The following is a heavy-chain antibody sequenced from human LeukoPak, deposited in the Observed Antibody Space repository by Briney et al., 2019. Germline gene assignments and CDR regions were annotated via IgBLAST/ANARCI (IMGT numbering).Heavy chain of an antibody. D-gene: IGHD1-26*01. V-gene: IGHV3-48*02. CDR1: GFTFSSYS. Sequence: GGSLRLSCAASGFTFSSYSMNWVRQAPGKGLEWVSYISSSSSTIYYADSVKGRFTISRDNAKNSLYLQMNSLRDEDTAVYYCASDPSATLVGAILPYAFDIWGQGTMVTVSS. CDR3: ASDPSATLVGAILPYAFDI. J-gene: IGHJ3*02. CDR2: ISSSSSTI.